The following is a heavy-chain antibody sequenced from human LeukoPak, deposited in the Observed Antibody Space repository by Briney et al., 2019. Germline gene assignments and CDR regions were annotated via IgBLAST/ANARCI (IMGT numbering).Heavy chain of an antibody. CDR2: ISSSSSPI. CDR3: ARDEGFCSGDSCYYYGMAV. Sequence: GGSLRLSCAASGFTFSDYYMSWMRQAPGKGLEWVSYISSSSSPIYYADSVKGRFTISRDNAKNSLYLQMNSLRAEDTAVYYCARDEGFCSGDSCYYYGMAVWGQGTTVTVSS. D-gene: IGHD2-15*01. CDR1: GFTFSDYY. V-gene: IGHV3-11*04. J-gene: IGHJ6*02.